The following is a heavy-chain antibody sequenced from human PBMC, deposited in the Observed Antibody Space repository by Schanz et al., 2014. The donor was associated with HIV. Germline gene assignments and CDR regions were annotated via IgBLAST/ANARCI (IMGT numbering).Heavy chain of an antibody. V-gene: IGHV3-21*01. J-gene: IGHJ6*02. D-gene: IGHD6-6*01. CDR1: GLAFSVYT. CDR3: ARDLQGLARQGGMDV. CDR2: ISGNGHYI. Sequence: EIQLLESGGGLVQPGGSLRLSCAASGLAFSVYTMNWVRQTPGKGLEWVSSISGNGHYIYFANSLRGRFAISRDNARRSVFLEMNDLRADDTGVYYCARDLQGLARQGGMDVWGQGTTVTVSS.